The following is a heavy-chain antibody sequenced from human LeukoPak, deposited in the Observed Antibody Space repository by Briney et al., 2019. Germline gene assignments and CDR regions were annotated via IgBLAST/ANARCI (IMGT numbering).Heavy chain of an antibody. V-gene: IGHV3-66*02. J-gene: IGHJ6*02. CDR3: ARDKGWALGMDV. D-gene: IGHD6-19*01. Sequence: GGSLRLSCAASGFTVSSNYMSWVRQAPGKGLEWVSVIYSGGSTYYADSVKGRFTISRDNSKSTLYLQMNSLRAEDTAVYYCARDKGWALGMDVWGQGTTVTVSS. CDR1: GFTVSSNY. CDR2: IYSGGST.